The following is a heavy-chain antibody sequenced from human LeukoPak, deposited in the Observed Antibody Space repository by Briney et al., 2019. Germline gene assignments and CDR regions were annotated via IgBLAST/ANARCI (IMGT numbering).Heavy chain of an antibody. J-gene: IGHJ3*02. Sequence: GGSLRLSCAASGFTFDDYGMSWVRHAPGKGLEWVSGINWNGGSTVYADSVKGRFTISRDNAKNSLYLQMNSLRAEDTALYYCARDTIYAVAGTAFDTCGQGTMVTAFS. D-gene: IGHD6-19*01. V-gene: IGHV3-20*04. CDR3: ARDTIYAVAGTAFDT. CDR1: GFTFDDYG. CDR2: INWNGGST.